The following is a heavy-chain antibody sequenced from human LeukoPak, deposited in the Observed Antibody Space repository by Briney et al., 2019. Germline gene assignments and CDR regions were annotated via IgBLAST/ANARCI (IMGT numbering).Heavy chain of an antibody. CDR3: AKDRTTVVPASYFDY. CDR2: ISGSGGST. V-gene: IGHV3-23*01. CDR1: VGSISSSN. Sequence: ETLSLTCAVSVGSISSSNWWSWVRQPPGKGLEWVSAISGSGGSTYYADSVKGRFTISRDNSKNTLYLQMNSLRAEDTAVYYCAKDRTTVVPASYFDYWGQGTLVTVSS. J-gene: IGHJ4*02. D-gene: IGHD2-2*01.